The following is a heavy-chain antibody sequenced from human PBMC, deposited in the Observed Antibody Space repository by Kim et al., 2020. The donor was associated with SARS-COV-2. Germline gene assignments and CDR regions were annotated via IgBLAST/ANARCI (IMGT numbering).Heavy chain of an antibody. V-gene: IGHV3-33*01. CDR3: AREADQELYYYYGMDV. CDR1: GFTFSSYG. CDR2: IWNDGSNK. J-gene: IGHJ6*02. Sequence: GGSLRLSCAASGFTFSSYGMHWVRQAPGKGLEWVAVIWNDGSNKYYADSVKGRFTISRDNSKNTLYLQMNSLRAEDTAVYYCAREADQELYYYYGMDVWGQGTTVTVSS. D-gene: IGHD1-26*01.